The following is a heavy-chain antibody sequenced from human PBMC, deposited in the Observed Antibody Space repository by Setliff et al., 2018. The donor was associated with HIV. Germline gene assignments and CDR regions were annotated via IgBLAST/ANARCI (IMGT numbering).Heavy chain of an antibody. CDR2: IYHSGNT. J-gene: IGHJ2*01. V-gene: IGHV4-38-2*02. Sequence: SETLSLTCTVSGYSINSSHFWGWIRQPPGKGLEWVGSIYHSGNTHYNPSLKSRVTISVDTSKNQFSLKLSSVTAADTAVYYCARDKTYCNYSRCSRAGWYVDLWGRGTLVTVSS. D-gene: IGHD2-2*01. CDR1: GYSINSSHF. CDR3: ARDKTYCNYSRCSRAGWYVDL.